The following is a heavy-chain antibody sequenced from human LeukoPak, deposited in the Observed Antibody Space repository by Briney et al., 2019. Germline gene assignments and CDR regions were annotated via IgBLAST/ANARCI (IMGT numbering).Heavy chain of an antibody. Sequence: ASVKVPCKASGYTFTSYGISWVRQAPGQGLEWMGWVSAYNGNTNYAQKLQGRVTMTTDTSTSTAYMELRSLRSDDMAVYYCARTFPVGANGYWGQGTLVTVSS. CDR2: VSAYNGNT. CDR3: ARTFPVGANGY. D-gene: IGHD1-26*01. J-gene: IGHJ4*02. V-gene: IGHV1-18*03. CDR1: GYTFTSYG.